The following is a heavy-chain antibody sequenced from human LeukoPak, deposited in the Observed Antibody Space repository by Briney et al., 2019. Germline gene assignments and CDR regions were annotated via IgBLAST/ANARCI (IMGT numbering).Heavy chain of an antibody. CDR1: GGSISSYY. V-gene: IGHV4-59*08. D-gene: IGHD2-2*01. CDR2: IYYSGST. CDR3: ARHYSSTSNFYYYYYGMDV. J-gene: IGHJ6*02. Sequence: SETQSLTCTVSGGSISSYYWSWIRQPPGKGLEWIGYIYYSGSTNYNPSLKSRVTISVDTSKNQFSLKLSSVTAADTAVYYCARHYSSTSNFYYYYYGMDVWGQGTTVTVSS.